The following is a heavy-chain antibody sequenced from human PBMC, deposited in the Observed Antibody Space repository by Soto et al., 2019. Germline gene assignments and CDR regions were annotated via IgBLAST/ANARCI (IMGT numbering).Heavy chain of an antibody. D-gene: IGHD3-10*01. CDR3: AKVLFGVGGAFDI. V-gene: IGHV3-9*01. J-gene: IGHJ3*02. Sequence: GGSLRLSCAASGFTFDDYAMHWVRQAPGKGLEWVSGISWNSGSIGYADSVKGRFTISRDNAKNSLYLQMNSLRAEDTALYYCAKVLFGVGGAFDIWGQGTMVTVSS. CDR1: GFTFDDYA. CDR2: ISWNSGSI.